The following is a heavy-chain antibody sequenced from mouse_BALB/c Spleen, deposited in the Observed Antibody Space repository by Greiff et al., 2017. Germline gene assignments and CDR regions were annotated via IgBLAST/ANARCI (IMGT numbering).Heavy chain of an antibody. CDR1: GFTFSNYW. CDR2: IRLKSNNYAT. V-gene: IGHV6-6*02. Sequence: EVKVEESGGGLVQPGGSMKLSCVASGFTFSNYWMNWVRQSPEKGLEWVAEIRLKSNNYATHYAESVKGRFTISRDDSKSSVYLQMNNLRAEDTGIYYCTHWFAYWGQGTLVTVSA. CDR3: THWFAY. J-gene: IGHJ3*01.